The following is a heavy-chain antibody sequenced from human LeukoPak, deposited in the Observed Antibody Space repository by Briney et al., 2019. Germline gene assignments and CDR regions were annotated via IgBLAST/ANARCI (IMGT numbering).Heavy chain of an antibody. CDR2: IYYSGST. J-gene: IGHJ4*02. Sequence: SETLSLTCTVSGGPTSTSSTHWGRVRQPTGKGLEWIGSIYYSGSTYYSPSLKSRVTISVDTSKNQFSLWLTSVTAADTAVYYCMTALTRDSSGRYAIVYWGEGTLVTVSS. CDR3: MTALTRDSSGRYAIVY. D-gene: IGHD6-19*01. V-gene: IGHV4-39*01. CDR1: GGPTSTSSTH.